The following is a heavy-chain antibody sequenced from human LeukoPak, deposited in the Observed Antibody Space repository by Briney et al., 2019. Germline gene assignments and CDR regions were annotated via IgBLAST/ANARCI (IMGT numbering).Heavy chain of an antibody. CDR1: GGSFSGYY. J-gene: IGHJ6*03. CDR2: INHSGST. V-gene: IGHV4-34*01. Sequence: PSETLSLTCAVYGGSFSGYYWSWIRQPPGKGLEWIGEINHSGSTNYNPSLKSRVTISVDTSKNQFSLKLSSVTAADTAVYYFARGHSAYAKYYYYDYYMDVWGKGTTVTVSS. D-gene: IGHD5-12*01. CDR3: ARGHSAYAKYYYYDYYMDV.